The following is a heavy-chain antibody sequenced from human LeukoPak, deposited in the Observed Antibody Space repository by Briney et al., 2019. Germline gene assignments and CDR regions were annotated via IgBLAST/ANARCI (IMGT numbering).Heavy chain of an antibody. J-gene: IGHJ4*02. V-gene: IGHV3-11*01. CDR3: ARDKAPSHIAVLDY. Sequence: GGSLRLSCAASGFTFSDYYMSWIRQAPGKGLEWVSYISSSGTTTYYADSVKGRFTISRDNAKNSLYLQMNSLRAEDTAVYYCARDKAPSHIAVLDYWGQGTLVTVSS. CDR2: ISSSGTTT. CDR1: GFTFSDYY. D-gene: IGHD5-12*01.